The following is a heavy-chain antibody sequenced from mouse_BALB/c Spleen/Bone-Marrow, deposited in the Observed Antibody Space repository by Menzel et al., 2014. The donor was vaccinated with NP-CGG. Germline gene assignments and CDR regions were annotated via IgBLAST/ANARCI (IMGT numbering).Heavy chain of an antibody. D-gene: IGHD2-10*02. CDR2: INPYNDGT. V-gene: IGHV1-14*01. CDR3: ARGGYGNVYYAMDY. Sequence: VQLKQSGPALVKPGASVKMSCKASGYTFTSYVMHWVKQKPGQGLEWIGYINPYNDGTKYNEKCKGKATLTSDKSSSTAYMELSSLTSEDSAVYSSARGGYGNVYYAMDYWGQGTSVTVSS. J-gene: IGHJ4*01. CDR1: GYTFTSYV.